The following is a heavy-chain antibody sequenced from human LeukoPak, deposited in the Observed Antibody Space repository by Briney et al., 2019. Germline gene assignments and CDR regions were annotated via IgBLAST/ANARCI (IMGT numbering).Heavy chain of an antibody. Sequence: GASMKVSCKASGYTFIKYVISWVRQAPGQGLECMGWICVHNGDTNYVQKFQGRVTMTTDTSTSIIYMDMRTLTSDDTAVYYCARELREEIAPEVETDASDVWGQGTTVTVSS. CDR3: ARELREEIAPEVETDASDV. CDR1: GYTFIKYV. V-gene: IGHV1-18*01. J-gene: IGHJ3*01. CDR2: ICVHNGDT. D-gene: IGHD5-24*01.